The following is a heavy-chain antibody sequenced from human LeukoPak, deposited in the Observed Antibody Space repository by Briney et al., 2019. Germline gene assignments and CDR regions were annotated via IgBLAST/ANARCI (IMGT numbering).Heavy chain of an antibody. CDR1: GGSFSGYY. D-gene: IGHD3-22*01. CDR3: ARHSRSGYFRGAFDY. V-gene: IGHV4-34*01. CDR2: INHSGST. J-gene: IGHJ4*02. Sequence: SETLSLTCAVYGGSFSGYYWSWIRQPPGKGLEWIGEINHSGSTYYNPSLKSRVTISVDTSKNQFSLKLSSVTAADTAVYYCARHSRSGYFRGAFDYWGQGTLVTVSS.